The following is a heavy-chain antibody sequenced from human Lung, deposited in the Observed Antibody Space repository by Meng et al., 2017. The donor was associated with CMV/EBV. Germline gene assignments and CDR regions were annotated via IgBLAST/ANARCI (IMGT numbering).Heavy chain of an antibody. CDR2: INPSGGST. Sequence: FPGQYIYWVRQAPGQGLEWVGMINPSGGSTSYAPKFQGRVTVTSDTSTSTVYMELSSLRSEDTAVFYCARVIGQFSGPDFWSGYFDYWGQGTLVTVSS. CDR1: FPGQY. V-gene: IGHV1-46*01. D-gene: IGHD3-3*01. J-gene: IGHJ4*02. CDR3: ARVIGQFSGPDFWSGYFDY.